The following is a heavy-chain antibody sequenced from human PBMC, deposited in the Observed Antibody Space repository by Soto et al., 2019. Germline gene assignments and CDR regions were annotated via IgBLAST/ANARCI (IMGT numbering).Heavy chain of an antibody. D-gene: IGHD3-16*02. CDR3: AQRWGSYREVFDY. V-gene: IGHV3-23*01. CDR2: ISGIGGGGST. Sequence: GGSLRLSCAASGFTFSSHLMHWVRQAPGQGLEWVSGISGIGGGGSTFYTDSVKGRFTISSDNSKNTLYLQMSSLRVEDTAIYYCAQRWGSYREVFDYWGHGTLVTVSS. CDR1: GFTFSSHL. J-gene: IGHJ4*01.